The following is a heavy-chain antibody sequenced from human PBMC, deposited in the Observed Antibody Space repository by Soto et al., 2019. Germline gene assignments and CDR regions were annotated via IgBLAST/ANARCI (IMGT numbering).Heavy chain of an antibody. Sequence: EVQLVESGGGLVQPGGSLRLSCAASGFTFSSYSMNWVRQAPGKGLEWVSYISSSSTIYYADSVKGRFTISRDNAKNSLYLQMNSLRDEDTAVYYCARDSGYSYGYVYWGQGTLVTVSS. J-gene: IGHJ4*02. CDR1: GFTFSSYS. CDR3: ARDSGYSYGYVY. V-gene: IGHV3-48*02. CDR2: ISSSSTI. D-gene: IGHD5-18*01.